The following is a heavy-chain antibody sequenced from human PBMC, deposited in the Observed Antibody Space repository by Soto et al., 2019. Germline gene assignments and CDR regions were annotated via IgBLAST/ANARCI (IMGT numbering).Heavy chain of an antibody. CDR2: ISAYNGKT. Sequence: QVQLVQSGGEVKKPGASVKLSCTASGYTFTSYGISWVRQAPGQGLEWMGWISAYNGKTNYAQNVQGRVTMTTDTSKRASYMDLRSLRSDDTAEYYGGRGGIVNYYHGRDVWGQGTTVTVSS. D-gene: IGHD3-16*02. J-gene: IGHJ6*02. CDR3: GRGGIVNYYHGRDV. V-gene: IGHV1-18*01. CDR1: GYTFTSYG.